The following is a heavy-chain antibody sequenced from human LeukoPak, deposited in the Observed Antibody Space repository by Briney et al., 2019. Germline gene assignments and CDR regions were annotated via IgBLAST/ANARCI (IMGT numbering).Heavy chain of an antibody. J-gene: IGHJ4*02. CDR3: ARGSASSSPFDY. CDR1: GGTFSSYV. CDR2: IIPILGIA. V-gene: IGHV1-69*04. D-gene: IGHD6-6*01. Sequence: ASVKVSCKASGGTFSSYVISWVRQAPGQGLEWMGRIIPILGIANYAQKFQGRVTITADKSTSTAYMELSSLRSEDTAVYYCARGSASSSPFDYWGQGTLVTVSS.